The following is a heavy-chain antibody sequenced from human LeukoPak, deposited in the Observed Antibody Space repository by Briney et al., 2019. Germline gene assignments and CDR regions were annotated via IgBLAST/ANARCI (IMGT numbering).Heavy chain of an antibody. Sequence: SETLSLTCTVSGGSISSYYWSWIRQPPGKGLEWIGYIYYSGSTNYNPSLKSRVTISVDTSKNQFSLKLSSVTAADTAVYYCARGGRYYYDSSGYYLLDYWGQGTLVTVSS. CDR3: ARGGRYYYDSSGYYLLDY. D-gene: IGHD3-22*01. CDR2: IYYSGST. J-gene: IGHJ4*02. CDR1: GGSISSYY. V-gene: IGHV4-59*01.